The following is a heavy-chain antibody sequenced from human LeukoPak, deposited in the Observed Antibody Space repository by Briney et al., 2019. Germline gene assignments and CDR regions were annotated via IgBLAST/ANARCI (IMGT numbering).Heavy chain of an antibody. D-gene: IGHD3-10*01. CDR2: IYNGGHT. CDR1: GFTVSSNY. Sequence: RGSLRLSCAASGFTVSSNYKNWLRQAPWQRLQMVSIIYNGGHTYYAVSVKGRFTISRDNSKNTLYLQMNSLRAEDTAVYYCARRGWMVGYYFDYWGQGTLVTVSS. CDR3: ARRGWMVGYYFDY. V-gene: IGHV3-53*01. J-gene: IGHJ4*02.